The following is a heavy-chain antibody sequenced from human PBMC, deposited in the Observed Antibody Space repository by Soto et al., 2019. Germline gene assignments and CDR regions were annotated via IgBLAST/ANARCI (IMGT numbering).Heavy chain of an antibody. CDR1: GASISGFY. D-gene: IGHD1-1*01. CDR2: IYATGTT. J-gene: IGHJ5*02. CDR3: ARDGTKTLRDWFDP. Sequence: SETLSLTCTVSGASISGFYWSWIRKSAGKGLEWIGRIYATGTTDYNPSLKSRVMMSVDTSKKQFSLKLRSVTAADTAVYYCARDGTKTLRDWFDPWGQGISVTVSS. V-gene: IGHV4-4*07.